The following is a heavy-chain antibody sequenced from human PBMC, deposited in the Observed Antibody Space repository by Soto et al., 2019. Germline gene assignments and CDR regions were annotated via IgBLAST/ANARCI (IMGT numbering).Heavy chain of an antibody. Sequence: SETLSLTCTVSGGSISSYYWSWIRQPPGKGLEWIGYIYYSGSTNYNPSLKSRVTISVDTSKNQFSLRLSSVTAADTAVYYCATGRSEVVPGAMDTWGQGTLVTVSS. D-gene: IGHD2-2*01. CDR2: IYYSGST. J-gene: IGHJ5*02. V-gene: IGHV4-59*01. CDR1: GGSISSYY. CDR3: ATGRSEVVPGAMDT.